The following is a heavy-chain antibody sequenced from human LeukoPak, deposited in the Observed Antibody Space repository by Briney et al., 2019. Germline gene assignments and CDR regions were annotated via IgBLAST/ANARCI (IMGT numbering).Heavy chain of an antibody. CDR3: ARVYLGVYYYGSSGYSHLDY. CDR2: INPNSGGT. V-gene: IGHV1-2*02. J-gene: IGHJ4*02. Sequence: ASVKVSCKASGYTFTDYYMHWVRQAPGQGLEWMGWINPNSGGTNYAQKFQGRVTMTRDTSLSTAYMELSRLRSDDTAVYYWARVYLGVYYYGSSGYSHLDYWGQGTLVTVSS. D-gene: IGHD3-22*01. CDR1: GYTFTDYY.